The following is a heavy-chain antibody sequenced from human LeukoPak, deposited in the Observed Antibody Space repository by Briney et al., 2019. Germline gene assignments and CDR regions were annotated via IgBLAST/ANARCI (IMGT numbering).Heavy chain of an antibody. CDR3: VGDVGYGDYGPES. Sequence: ASVNVSCKASGYIFINSGISWVRQAPGQGLEWMGWIRGSNGDTNYAENLQGRVTVTTDTSTSTAYMELRSLRSDDTAVYYCVGDVGYGDYGPESWGQGTLVTVSS. J-gene: IGHJ5*02. CDR2: IRGSNGDT. D-gene: IGHD4-17*01. CDR1: GYIFINSG. V-gene: IGHV1-18*01.